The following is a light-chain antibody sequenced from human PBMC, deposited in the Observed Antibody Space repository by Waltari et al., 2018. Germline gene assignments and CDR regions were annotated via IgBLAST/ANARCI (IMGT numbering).Light chain of an antibody. CDR2: EDS. CDR1: ALPQKY. CDR3: YSTDSSGSHGV. Sequence: SYELTQPPSVSVSPGQTARITCSGAALPQKYSCWYQQKSGQAPVLVIYEDSKRPSEIPERFSGSSSGTMATLTISGAQVEDEADYYCYSTDSSGSHGVFGGGTQLTVL. V-gene: IGLV3-10*01. J-gene: IGLJ7*01.